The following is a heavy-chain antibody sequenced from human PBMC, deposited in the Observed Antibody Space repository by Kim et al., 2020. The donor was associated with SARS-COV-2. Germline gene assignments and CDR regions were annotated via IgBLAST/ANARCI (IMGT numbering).Heavy chain of an antibody. Sequence: GGSLRLSCVASGFTFSAYAMTWVRQTPGKGLEWVSAISGRGAATYYADSVKGRFTISRDNSKNTVFLQMDSLRDEDTAIYYCARETTPLPGSWNYFDYWGQGTLVPVSS. V-gene: IGHV3-23*01. D-gene: IGHD4-4*01. CDR1: GFTFSAYA. CDR3: ARETTPLPGSWNYFDY. J-gene: IGHJ4*02. CDR2: ISGRGAAT.